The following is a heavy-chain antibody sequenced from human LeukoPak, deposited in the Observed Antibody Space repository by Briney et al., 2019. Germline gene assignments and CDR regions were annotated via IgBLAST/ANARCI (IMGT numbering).Heavy chain of an antibody. CDR2: ISNSGDYI. CDR1: GFTFSSFT. D-gene: IGHD6-19*01. CDR3: AREMYAGWYFAFDI. J-gene: IGHJ3*02. Sequence: GGSLRLSCTVSGFTFSSFTMNWVRQGPGKGLEWVASISNSGDYISYADSLKGRFTISRDNAKNSLFLQMSSLRAEDTAVYYCAREMYAGWYFAFDIWGQGTMVTVSS. V-gene: IGHV3-21*01.